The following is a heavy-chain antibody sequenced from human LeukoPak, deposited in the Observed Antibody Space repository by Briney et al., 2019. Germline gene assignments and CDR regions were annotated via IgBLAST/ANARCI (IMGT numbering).Heavy chain of an antibody. CDR2: IIPIFGTA. V-gene: IGHV1-69*05. CDR3: ARALVAAAGMSGWFDP. D-gene: IGHD6-13*01. Sequence: SVKVSCKASGGTFSSYAMRWVRQAPGQGLEWMGGIIPIFGTANYAQKFQGRVTITTDESTSTAYMELSSLRSEDTAVYYCARALVAAAGMSGWFDPWGQGTLVTVSS. CDR1: GGTFSSYA. J-gene: IGHJ5*02.